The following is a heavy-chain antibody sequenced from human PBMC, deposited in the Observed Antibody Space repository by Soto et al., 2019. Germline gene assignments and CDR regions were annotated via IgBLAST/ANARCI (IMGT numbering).Heavy chain of an antibody. J-gene: IGHJ6*02. CDR2: ISSSGSTI. CDR3: AREVDIVASFYYYGMDV. V-gene: IGHV3-48*03. D-gene: IGHD5-12*01. CDR1: GFIFSDYD. Sequence: GGSLRLSCAAAGFIFSDYDMNWVRQAPGKGLEWVSYISSSGSTIDYADSVKGRFTISRDNTKNSLYLQMNSLRAEDTAVYYCAREVDIVASFYYYGMDVWGQGTTVTVSS.